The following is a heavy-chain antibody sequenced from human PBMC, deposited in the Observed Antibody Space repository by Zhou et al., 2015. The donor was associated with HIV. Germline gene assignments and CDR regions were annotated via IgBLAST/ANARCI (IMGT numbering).Heavy chain of an antibody. Sequence: LVQSGTEVRKPGSSVKVSCKASGGTFSGSDLSWVRQAPGQGLEWMGRITPMFDIHTYAEKFRARLNITVDRHTSAAYMELSSLTSEDTAVYYCGRGTRYRQYFYYGMAVWGQGTTVIVSS. V-gene: IGHV1-69*17. J-gene: IGHJ6*02. CDR2: ITPMFDIH. D-gene: IGHD3-9*01. CDR3: GRGTRYRQYFYYGMAV. CDR1: GGTFSGSD.